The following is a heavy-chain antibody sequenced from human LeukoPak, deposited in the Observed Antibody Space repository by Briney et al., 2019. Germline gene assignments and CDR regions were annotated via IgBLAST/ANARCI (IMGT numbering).Heavy chain of an antibody. J-gene: IGHJ4*02. CDR2: IKEDGDEK. V-gene: IGHV3-7*01. Sequence: PGGSLRLSCVASGFTLSSHTMHWVRQAPGKGLEWVANIKEDGDEKYYPDSVKGRFTISRDNAKNSLYLQMNSLRAEDTAVYYCARIRGGYWGQGTLVTVSS. CDR1: GFTLSSHT. D-gene: IGHD3-10*01. CDR3: ARIRGGY.